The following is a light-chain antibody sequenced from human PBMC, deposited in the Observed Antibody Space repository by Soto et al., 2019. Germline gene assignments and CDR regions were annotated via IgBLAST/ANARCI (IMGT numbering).Light chain of an antibody. CDR1: SSDVGGYNS. J-gene: IGLJ2*01. CDR3: SSEAGNNTFA. CDR2: EVS. Sequence: QSALTQPPSASGSPGHSVTISCTGTSSDVGGYNSVSWYQQHPGKAPKLMIYEVSKRPSGVPDRVSGSKSGNTASLTVSGRQAEDEADYYFSSEAGNNTFAFGGGTKLNVL. V-gene: IGLV2-8*01.